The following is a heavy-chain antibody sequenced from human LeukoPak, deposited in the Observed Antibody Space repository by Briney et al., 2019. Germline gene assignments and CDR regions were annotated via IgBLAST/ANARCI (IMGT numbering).Heavy chain of an antibody. CDR2: IIPIFGTA. J-gene: IGHJ1*01. D-gene: IGHD3-10*01. CDR3: AGSRDYYGSGSYLEYFQH. CDR1: GGTFSSYA. Sequence: SVKVSCKASGGTFSSYAISWVRQAPGQGLEWMGGIIPIFGTASYAQKFQGRVTITTDESTSTAYMELSSLRSEDTAVYYCAGSRDYYGSGSYLEYFQHWGQGTLVTVSS. V-gene: IGHV1-69*05.